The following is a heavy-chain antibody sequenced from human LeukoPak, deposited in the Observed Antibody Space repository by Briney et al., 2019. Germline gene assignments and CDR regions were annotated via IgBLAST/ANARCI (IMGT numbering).Heavy chain of an antibody. CDR1: GYSFTNYW. D-gene: IGHD1-26*01. V-gene: IGHV5-51*01. CDR3: AIHGTLGGSYNWFDP. CDR2: IYPGDSDT. J-gene: IGHJ5*02. Sequence: GESLKISCKGSGYSFTNYWIGWVRQMPGKGLEWMGIIYPGDSDTRYSPSFQGQVTISADKSISTAYLQWSSLKASDTAIYYCAIHGTLGGSYNWFDPWGQGTLVTVSS.